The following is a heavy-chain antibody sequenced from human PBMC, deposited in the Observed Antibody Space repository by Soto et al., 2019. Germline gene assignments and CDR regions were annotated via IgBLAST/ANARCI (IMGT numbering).Heavy chain of an antibody. Sequence: SETLSLTCTVSGGSISSYYWSWIRQPPGKGLEWIGYIYYSGSTNYNPSLKSRVTISVDTSKNQFSLKLSSVTAADTAVYYCAREVRAAAGTLYFDYWGQGTLVTVPS. V-gene: IGHV4-59*01. CDR2: IYYSGST. D-gene: IGHD6-13*01. CDR1: GGSISSYY. CDR3: AREVRAAAGTLYFDY. J-gene: IGHJ4*02.